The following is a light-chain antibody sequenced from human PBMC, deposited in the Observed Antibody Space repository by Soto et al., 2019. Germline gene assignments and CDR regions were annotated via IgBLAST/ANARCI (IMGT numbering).Light chain of an antibody. CDR2: DVS. J-gene: IGLJ1*01. CDR3: SSYSGSGSYV. CDR1: SSDVGRYNA. Sequence: QSVLTQPASVSGSPGQSITISCSGTSSDVGRYNAVSWYQQHPGKVPQLMIYDVSIRPSGISDRFSASKSGNMASLTISGLQAEDEADYYCSSYSGSGSYVFGTGTKVTV. V-gene: IGLV2-14*03.